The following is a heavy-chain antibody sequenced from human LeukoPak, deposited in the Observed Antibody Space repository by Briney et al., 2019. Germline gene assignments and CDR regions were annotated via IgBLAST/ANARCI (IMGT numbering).Heavy chain of an antibody. CDR3: ASLSSGYYSPFDY. J-gene: IGHJ4*02. CDR2: IYSSGST. V-gene: IGHV3-53*03. D-gene: IGHD3-22*01. CDR1: GFTVSTNF. Sequence: GGSLRLSCGAAGFTVSTNFMGWVRQPPGKGLEWVSVIYSSGSTYYADSVKGRFTISRDSSKNTLFLQMNSLRAEDTALYYCASLSSGYYSPFDYWGQGTLVTVSS.